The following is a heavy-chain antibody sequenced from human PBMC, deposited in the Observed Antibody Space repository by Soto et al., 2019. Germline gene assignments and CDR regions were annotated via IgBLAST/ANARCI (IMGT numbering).Heavy chain of an antibody. J-gene: IGHJ4*02. D-gene: IGHD2-21*02. Sequence: TSETLSLTCAVYGGSFGGYYWTWIRQPPGTGLEWIGYIFYTGITYSNPSLESRVTMSVDTSKNQFSLTLTSVTAADTAVYYCATCSGDCFFDNWGQGTPVTVSS. CDR1: GGSFGGYY. V-gene: IGHV4-34*12. CDR3: ATCSGDCFFDN. CDR2: IFYTGIT.